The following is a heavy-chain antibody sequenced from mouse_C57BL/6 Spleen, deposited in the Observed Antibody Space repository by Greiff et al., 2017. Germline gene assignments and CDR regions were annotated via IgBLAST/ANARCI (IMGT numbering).Heavy chain of an antibody. J-gene: IGHJ1*03. Sequence: VKLVESGAELVKPGASVKISCKASGYAFSSYWMNWVKQRPGKGLEWIGQIYPGDGDTNYNGKFKGKATLTAAKSSSTAYMQLSSLTSEASAVSFCARKSTTVEDWYCDVWGTGTTGT. V-gene: IGHV1-80*01. CDR3: ARKSTTVEDWYCDV. CDR2: IYPGDGDT. D-gene: IGHD1-1*01. CDR1: GYAFSSYW.